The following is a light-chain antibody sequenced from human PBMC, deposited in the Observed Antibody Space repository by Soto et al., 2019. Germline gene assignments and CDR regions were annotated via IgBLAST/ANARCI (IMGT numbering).Light chain of an antibody. CDR2: DIT. J-gene: IGKJ2*01. CDR1: QGIRNY. Sequence: DIQMTQSPSSLSASVGDRVNITCRASQGIRNYLNWYQQKPGKAPKLLIYDITTLEIGVPTRFSGSGSGTDFTFTITGLQPEDSATYYCQQYENLPYTFGQGTKLEI. CDR3: QQYENLPYT. V-gene: IGKV1-33*01.